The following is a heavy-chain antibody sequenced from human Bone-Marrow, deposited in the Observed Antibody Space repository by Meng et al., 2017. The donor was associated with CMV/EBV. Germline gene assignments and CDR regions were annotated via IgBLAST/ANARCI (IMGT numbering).Heavy chain of an antibody. Sequence: SETLSLTCAVYGGSFSGYYWSWIRQLPGKGLEWIGEINHSGSTNYNPSLKSRVTISVDTSKNQFSLKLSSVTAADTAVYYCAILTGTTSHYYYYGMDVWGQGTTVTVYS. CDR3: AILTGTTSHYYYYGMDV. J-gene: IGHJ6*01. CDR1: GGSFSGYY. D-gene: IGHD1-7*01. CDR2: INHSGST. V-gene: IGHV4-34*01.